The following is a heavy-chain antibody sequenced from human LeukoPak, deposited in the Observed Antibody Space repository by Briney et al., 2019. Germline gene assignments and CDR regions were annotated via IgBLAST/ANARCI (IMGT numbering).Heavy chain of an antibody. V-gene: IGHV4-59*08. Sequence: SETLSLTCTVSGGSITTYYWSWIRQPPGKGLEWIGSIYHSGSTYYNPSLKSRVTISVDTSKNQFSLKLSSVTAADTAVYYCARSAHDYAFGYYYYYYMDVWGKGTTVTVSS. D-gene: IGHD4-17*01. J-gene: IGHJ6*03. CDR2: IYHSGST. CDR3: ARSAHDYAFGYYYYYYMDV. CDR1: GGSITTYY.